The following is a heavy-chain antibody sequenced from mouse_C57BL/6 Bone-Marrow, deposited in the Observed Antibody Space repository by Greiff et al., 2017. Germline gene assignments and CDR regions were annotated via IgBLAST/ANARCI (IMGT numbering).Heavy chain of an antibody. Sequence: QVQLQQSGAELVRPGTSVKLSCKASGYTFTSYWITWVKQRPGQGLEWIGDIYPGSGSTNYNEKFKGKATLTVATSSSTAYMQLSSLTSEDSAVYYCARPYYSNYWYFAVWGTGTTVTVSS. V-gene: IGHV1-55*01. CDR2: IYPGSGST. CDR1: GYTFTSYW. J-gene: IGHJ1*03. CDR3: ARPYYSNYWYFAV. D-gene: IGHD2-5*01.